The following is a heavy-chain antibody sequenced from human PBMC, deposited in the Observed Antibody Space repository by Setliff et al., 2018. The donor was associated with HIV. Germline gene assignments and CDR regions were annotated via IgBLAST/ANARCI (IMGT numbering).Heavy chain of an antibody. CDR2: ISSSGIT. CDR3: ARLAVAGIPAYFDY. J-gene: IGHJ4*02. D-gene: IGHD6-19*01. CDR1: DDSFSNYD. V-gene: IGHV4-4*09. Sequence: SETLSLTCVVSDDSFSNYDWTWIRQSPGKTLEWIGYISSSGITNYNPSLRSRVTISIETSNTRFSLKLSSVTAADTAVYYCARLAVAGIPAYFDYWGQGTLVTVSS.